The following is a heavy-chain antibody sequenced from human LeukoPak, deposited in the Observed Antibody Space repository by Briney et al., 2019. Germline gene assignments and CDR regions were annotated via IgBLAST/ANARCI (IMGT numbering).Heavy chain of an antibody. V-gene: IGHV3-48*02. CDR1: GFTFSTYN. Sequence: GGSLRLSCAASGFTFSTYNMNWVRQAPGKGLEWVSFISMGSEIIYYADSVKCRFTVFRDNAKNSLYLQMNSLRDEDTAVYYCARDLHSSKYWGQGTLVTVSS. D-gene: IGHD6-13*01. CDR3: ARDLHSSKY. J-gene: IGHJ4*02. CDR2: ISMGSEII.